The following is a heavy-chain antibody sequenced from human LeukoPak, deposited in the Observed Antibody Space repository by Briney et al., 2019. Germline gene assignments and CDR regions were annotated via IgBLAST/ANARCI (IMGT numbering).Heavy chain of an antibody. CDR3: ARGAGSSGWYCPDDY. CDR1: GFTFSNYA. J-gene: IGHJ4*02. CDR2: ISGSGGGT. V-gene: IGHV3-23*01. D-gene: IGHD6-19*01. Sequence: GGSLRLSCAASGFTFSNYAMSWVRQAPEKGLEWVSTISGSGGGTYYADSVKGRFTISRDNSKNTLYLQMNSLRSEDTAVYYCARGAGSSGWYCPDDYWGQGTLVTVSS.